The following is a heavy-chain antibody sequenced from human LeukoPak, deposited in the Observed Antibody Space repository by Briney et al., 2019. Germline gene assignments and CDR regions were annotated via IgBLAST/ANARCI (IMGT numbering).Heavy chain of an antibody. V-gene: IGHV3-30-3*01. CDR3: AKNKGGSSYSVIDY. J-gene: IGHJ4*02. CDR1: GFTFSNYA. Sequence: GGSLRLSCAASGFTFSNYAMHWVRQAPGKGLEWLSLISYDGSNKYYADSVKGRFTISRDNSKNTLYLQMNSLRAEDTALYYCAKNKGGSSYSVIDYWGQGTLVTVSS. CDR2: ISYDGSNK. D-gene: IGHD2-15*01.